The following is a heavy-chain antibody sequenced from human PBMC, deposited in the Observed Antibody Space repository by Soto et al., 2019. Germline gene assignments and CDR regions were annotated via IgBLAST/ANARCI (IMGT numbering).Heavy chain of an antibody. CDR2: IYTSGRT. Sequence: QVQLQESGPGLVKPSETLSLTCTVSGGSISSYYWSWIRQPAGKGLEWIGRIYTSGRTNYNPSLKSRVTMAVDTSKNQFSLKLSSVTAADTAVYYCARDDLDYGGNSWYWFDPWGQGTLVTVSS. D-gene: IGHD4-17*01. CDR3: ARDDLDYGGNSWYWFDP. V-gene: IGHV4-4*07. CDR1: GGSISSYY. J-gene: IGHJ5*02.